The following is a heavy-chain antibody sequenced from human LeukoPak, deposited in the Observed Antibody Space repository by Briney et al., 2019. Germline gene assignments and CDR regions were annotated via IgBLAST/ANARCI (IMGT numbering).Heavy chain of an antibody. CDR1: GFTFSSYE. D-gene: IGHD5-24*01. CDR3: ASTLERWLQLTYFDY. CDR2: ISSSGSTI. J-gene: IGHJ4*02. V-gene: IGHV3-48*03. Sequence: GGSLRLSCAASGFTFSSYEMNWVRQAPGKGLEWVSYISSSGSTIYYADSVKGRFTISRDNAKNSLYLQMTSLRAEDTAVYYCASTLERWLQLTYFDYWGQGTLVTVSS.